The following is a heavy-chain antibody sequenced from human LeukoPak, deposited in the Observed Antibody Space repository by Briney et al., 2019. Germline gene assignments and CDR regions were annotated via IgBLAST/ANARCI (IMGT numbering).Heavy chain of an antibody. D-gene: IGHD6-6*01. J-gene: IGHJ5*02. CDR3: ARGPSIAARKGGWFDP. V-gene: IGHV3-30*01. CDR1: GFTFSSYA. CDR2: ISYDGSNK. Sequence: GGSLRLSCAASGFTFSSYAMHWVRQAPGKGLEWVAVISYDGSNKYYADSVKGRFTISRDNSKNTLYLQMNSLRAEDTAVYYCARGPSIAARKGGWFDPWGQGTLVTVSS.